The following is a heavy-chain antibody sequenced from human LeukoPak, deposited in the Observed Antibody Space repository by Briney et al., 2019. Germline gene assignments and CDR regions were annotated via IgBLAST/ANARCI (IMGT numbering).Heavy chain of an antibody. V-gene: IGHV3-11*01. J-gene: IGHJ5*02. Sequence: EAGGSLRLSCAASGFTFSDYHMSWIRQAPGKGLEWVSYISSSGSTIYYADSVKGRFTISRDNAKNSLYLQMNSLRAKDTAVYYCARTSYYYDSSGYFRSGNWFDPWGQGTLVTVSS. CDR2: ISSSGSTI. CDR1: GFTFSDYH. CDR3: ARTSYYYDSSGYFRSGNWFDP. D-gene: IGHD3-22*01.